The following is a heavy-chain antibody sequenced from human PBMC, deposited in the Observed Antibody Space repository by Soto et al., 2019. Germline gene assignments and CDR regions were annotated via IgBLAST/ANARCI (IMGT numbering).Heavy chain of an antibody. CDR1: GGSISSSSYY. CDR2: IYYSGST. D-gene: IGHD7-27*01. J-gene: IGHJ6*02. CDR3: ARHLGLLYYYYGMDV. Sequence: SETLSLTCTVSGGSISSSSYYWGWIRQPPGKGLEWIGSIYYSGSTYYNPSLKSRVTISVDTSKNQFSLKLSSVTAADTAVYYCARHLGLLYYYYGMDVWGQGTTVTVSS. V-gene: IGHV4-39*01.